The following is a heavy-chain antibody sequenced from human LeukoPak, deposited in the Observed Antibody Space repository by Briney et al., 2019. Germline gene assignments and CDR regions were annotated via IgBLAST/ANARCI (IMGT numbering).Heavy chain of an antibody. CDR1: GFTFSSYA. CDR2: ITGSGGST. Sequence: GGSLRLSCAASGFTFSSYAMSWVRQAPGKGQEWVSGITGSGGSTCYADSVKGRFTISRDNSKNTLYLQMNSLRAEDTAVYYCAAQWLPLGAFDIWGQGTMVTVSS. CDR3: AAQWLPLGAFDI. V-gene: IGHV3-23*01. D-gene: IGHD6-19*01. J-gene: IGHJ3*02.